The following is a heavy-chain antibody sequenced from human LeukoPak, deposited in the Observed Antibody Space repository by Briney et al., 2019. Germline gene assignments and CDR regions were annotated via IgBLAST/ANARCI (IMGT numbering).Heavy chain of an antibody. D-gene: IGHD3-22*01. CDR2: ISTSGST. Sequence: SDTLSLTCAVSAASISNYYWSWIRQAPGKGLEWIGYISTSGSTNYNPSLKSRVSISLDTFKNRFSLNLNFVTAADTGVYYCASPRSGYRYTFDYWGQGALVTVSS. J-gene: IGHJ4*02. CDR3: ASPRSGYRYTFDY. V-gene: IGHV4-4*09. CDR1: AASISNYY.